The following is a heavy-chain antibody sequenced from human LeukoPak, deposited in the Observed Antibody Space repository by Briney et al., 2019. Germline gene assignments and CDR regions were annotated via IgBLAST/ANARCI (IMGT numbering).Heavy chain of an antibody. CDR2: IKQDGSEK. J-gene: IGHJ6*02. V-gene: IGHV3-7*01. CDR1: GFTFSSYW. D-gene: IGHD6-19*01. Sequence: GGSLRLPCAASGFTFSSYWMSWVRQAPGKGLEWVANIKQDGSEKYHVDSVKGRFTISRDDVKNSLYLQMNSLRAEDTAVYYCARDDGYSSAWLISYYYGMDVWGQGTTVTVSS. CDR3: ARDDGYSSAWLISYYYGMDV.